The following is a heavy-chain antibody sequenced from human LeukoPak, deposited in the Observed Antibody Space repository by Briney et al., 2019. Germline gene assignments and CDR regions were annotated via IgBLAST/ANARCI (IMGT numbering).Heavy chain of an antibody. CDR2: IYYSGST. CDR3: ARAPLYCSSTSCYEDY. CDR1: GGSISSYY. J-gene: IGHJ4*02. V-gene: IGHV4-59*01. D-gene: IGHD2-2*01. Sequence: PSETLSLTCTVSGGSISSYYWSWIRQPPGKGLEWIGYIYYSGSTNYNPSLKSRVTISVDTSKNQFSLKLSSVTAADTAVYYCARAPLYCSSTSCYEDYWGQGTLVTVSS.